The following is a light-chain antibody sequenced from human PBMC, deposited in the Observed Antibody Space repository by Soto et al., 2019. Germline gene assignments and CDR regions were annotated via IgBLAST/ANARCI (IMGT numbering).Light chain of an antibody. V-gene: IGLV2-8*01. Sequence: LTQPPSASGSPGQSVTISCTGTSSDVGGYNYVSWYQQHPGKAPKLMIYEVSKRPSGVPDRFSGSKSGNTASLPVSVLQAEDEAGYYGSSFVGTNNFYVFGTGTKVTV. CDR3: SSFVGTNNFYV. J-gene: IGLJ1*01. CDR1: SSDVGGYNY. CDR2: EVS.